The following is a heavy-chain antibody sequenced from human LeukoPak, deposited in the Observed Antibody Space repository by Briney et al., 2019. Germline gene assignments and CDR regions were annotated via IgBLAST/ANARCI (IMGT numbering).Heavy chain of an antibody. J-gene: IGHJ3*02. Sequence: GGSLRLSCAASGFTFSNYAMSWVRQAPGKGLEWVSGISGSGGSTYYADSVKGRFTISRDNSRNTLYLQMNSLRAEDTAVYYCAKLPNDFWSAVYAFDIWGQGTMVTVSS. CDR2: ISGSGGST. CDR1: GFTFSNYA. D-gene: IGHD3-3*01. V-gene: IGHV3-23*01. CDR3: AKLPNDFWSAVYAFDI.